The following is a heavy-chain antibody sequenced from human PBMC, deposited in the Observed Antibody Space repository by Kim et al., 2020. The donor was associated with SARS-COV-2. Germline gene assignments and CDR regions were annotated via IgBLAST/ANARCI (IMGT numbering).Heavy chain of an antibody. D-gene: IGHD6-6*01. J-gene: IGHJ5*01. V-gene: IGHV3-7*03. CDR2: IGPDGNEK. CDR1: GFNSGVFW. CDR3: AKPREPLVRISIVDS. Sequence: GGSLRLSCSASGFNSGVFWMTWVRQAPGRGLEWVANIGPDGNEKYYVDSVRGRFTISRDTAESTLSLQMSSLRGEDTAVYYCAKPREPLVRISIVDSWG.